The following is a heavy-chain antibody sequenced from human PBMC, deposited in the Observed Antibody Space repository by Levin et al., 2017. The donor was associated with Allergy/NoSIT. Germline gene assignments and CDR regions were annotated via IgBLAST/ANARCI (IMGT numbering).Heavy chain of an antibody. Sequence: LSLTCAASGFPLGVQGMHWVRQAPGKGLEWLAFISYDGAIERYTDSVKGRFTVSRDSSKNTLYLQMNSLTVEDTALYHCARDSDYKADYWGQGTLVTVSS. CDR3: ARDSDYKADY. CDR1: GFPLGVQG. V-gene: IGHV3-33*01. CDR2: ISYDGAIE. D-gene: IGHD4-11*01. J-gene: IGHJ4*02.